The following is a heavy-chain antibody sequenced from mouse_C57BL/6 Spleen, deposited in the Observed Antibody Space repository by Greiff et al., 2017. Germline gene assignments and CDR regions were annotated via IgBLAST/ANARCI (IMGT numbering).Heavy chain of an antibody. J-gene: IGHJ4*01. Sequence: EVQLQESGGGLVKPGGSLKLSCAASGFTFSDYGMHWVRQAPEKGLEWVAYISSGSSTIYYADTVKGRFTISRDNAKNTLFLQMTSLRSEDTAMYYCARGYDGYYLYYYAMDYWGQGTSVTVSS. CDR3: ARGYDGYYLYYYAMDY. CDR2: ISSGSSTI. D-gene: IGHD2-3*01. V-gene: IGHV5-17*01. CDR1: GFTFSDYG.